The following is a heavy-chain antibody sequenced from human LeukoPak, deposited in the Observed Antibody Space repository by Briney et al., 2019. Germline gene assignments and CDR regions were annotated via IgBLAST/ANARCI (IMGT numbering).Heavy chain of an antibody. CDR3: ARARRPYNWFDP. CDR1: GGSISSGDYY. J-gene: IGHJ5*02. CDR2: IYYSGST. V-gene: IGHV4-30-4*01. D-gene: IGHD5-24*01. Sequence: ASQTLSLTCTVSGGSISSGDYYWSWIRQPPGKGLEWIGYIYYSGSTYYNPSLKSRVTISVDTSKNQFSLKLSSVTAADTAVYYCARARRPYNWFDPWGQGTLVTVSS.